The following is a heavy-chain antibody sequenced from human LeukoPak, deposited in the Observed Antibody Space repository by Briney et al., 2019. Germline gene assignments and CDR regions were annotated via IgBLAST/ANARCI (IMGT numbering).Heavy chain of an antibody. CDR2: IYYSGST. Sequence: PSETLSLTCTVSGGSLSSSSYYWGWLRQPPGKGLEWIGSIYYSGSTYYNPSLKSRVTISVDTSKNQFSLKLSSVTAADTAVYYCATFDCCGDCSDYWGQGTLVTVSS. J-gene: IGHJ4*02. D-gene: IGHD2-21*02. CDR1: GGSLSSSSYY. V-gene: IGHV4-39*07. CDR3: ATFDCCGDCSDY.